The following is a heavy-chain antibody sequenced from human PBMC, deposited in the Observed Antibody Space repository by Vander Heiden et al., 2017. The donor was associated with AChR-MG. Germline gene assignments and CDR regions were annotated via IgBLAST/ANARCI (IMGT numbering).Heavy chain of an antibody. CDR3: ARGSALIVGATRDQDY. CDR1: GYTFTSYD. Sequence: QVQLVQSGAEVKKPGASVKVSCKASGYTFTSYDINWVRQATGQGLEWMGWMNPNSGNTGYAQKFQGRVTMTRNTSISTAYMELSSLRSEDTAVYYCARGSALIVGATRDQDYWGQGTLVTVSS. J-gene: IGHJ4*02. D-gene: IGHD1-26*01. CDR2: MNPNSGNT. V-gene: IGHV1-8*01.